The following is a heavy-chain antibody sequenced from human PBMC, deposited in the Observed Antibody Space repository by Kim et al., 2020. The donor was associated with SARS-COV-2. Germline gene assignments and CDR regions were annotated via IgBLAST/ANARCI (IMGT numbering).Heavy chain of an antibody. V-gene: IGHV1-2*02. CDR2: INPNSGST. D-gene: IGHD1-26*01. J-gene: IGHJ4*02. CDR3: ARGSQGDY. CDR1: GYTLTGYY. Sequence: ASVKVSCKASGYTLTGYYMHWVRQAPGQGLEWMGCINPNSGSTNYAQKFQGRVTMTRDTSISTTYMELSGLRSDDTAVYYCARGSQGDYWGQGTLVTVSS.